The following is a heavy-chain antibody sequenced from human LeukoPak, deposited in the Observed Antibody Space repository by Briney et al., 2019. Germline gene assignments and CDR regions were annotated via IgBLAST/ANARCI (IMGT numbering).Heavy chain of an antibody. CDR2: ISSSSSYI. Sequence: GGSLRLSCAASGFTFSSYSMNWVRQAPGKGLEWISSISSSSSYIYYADSVKGRFTISRDNAKNSLYLQMNSLRAEDTAVYYCASNSYLGATLAFDIWGQGTMVTVSS. CDR1: GFTFSSYS. J-gene: IGHJ3*02. D-gene: IGHD1-26*01. V-gene: IGHV3-21*01. CDR3: ASNSYLGATLAFDI.